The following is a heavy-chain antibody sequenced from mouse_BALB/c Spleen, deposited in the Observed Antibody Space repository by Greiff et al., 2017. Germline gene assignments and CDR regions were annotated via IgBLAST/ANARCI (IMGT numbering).Heavy chain of an antibody. CDR1: GYSITSGYY. J-gene: IGHJ4*01. V-gene: IGHV3-6*02. CDR2: ISYDGSN. Sequence: VQLQQSGPGLVKPSQSLSLTCSVTGYSITSGYYWNWIRQFPGNKLEWMGYISYDGSNNYNPSLKNRISITRDTSKNQFFLKLNSVTTEDTATYYCARAEPRGAMDYWGQGTSVTVSS. CDR3: ARAEPRGAMDY. D-gene: IGHD6-1*01.